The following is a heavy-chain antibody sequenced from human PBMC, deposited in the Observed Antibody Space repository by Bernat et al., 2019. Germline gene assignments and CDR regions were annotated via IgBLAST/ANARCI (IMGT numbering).Heavy chain of an antibody. D-gene: IGHD3-16*02. Sequence: EVQLVESGGGLVQPGGSLRLSCAASGFTFSSYWMSWVRQAPGKGLEWVANIKQDGSEKYYVDSVKGQFTISRDNAKNSLYLQMNSLRAEDTAVYYCARYDYVWGSYRYTGGINAFDIWGQGTMVTVSS. CDR3: ARYDYVWGSYRYTGGINAFDI. CDR1: GFTFSSYW. V-gene: IGHV3-7*03. CDR2: IKQDGSEK. J-gene: IGHJ3*02.